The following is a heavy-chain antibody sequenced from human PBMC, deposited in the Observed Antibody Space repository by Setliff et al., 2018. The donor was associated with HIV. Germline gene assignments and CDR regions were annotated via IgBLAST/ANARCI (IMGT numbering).Heavy chain of an antibody. D-gene: IGHD3-10*01. J-gene: IGHJ3*02. Sequence: LSLTCSVSGGSTSSDCCYWGWIRQPPGKGLEWIASIYYSGYTYSNPSLKSRVTISVDTSKNQFSLKLNSVTAADTAVYYCARRGTHGAFDIWGQGTMVTV. CDR2: IYYSGYT. CDR3: ARRGTHGAFDI. V-gene: IGHV4-39*01. CDR1: GGSTSSDCCY.